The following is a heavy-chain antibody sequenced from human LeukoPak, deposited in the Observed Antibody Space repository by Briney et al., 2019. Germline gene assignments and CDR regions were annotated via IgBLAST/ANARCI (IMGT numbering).Heavy chain of an antibody. V-gene: IGHV1-46*01. CDR1: GYTFTTYS. CDR3: ARAMTSFGAPIPVY. J-gene: IGHJ4*02. CDR2: INPNGGTT. Sequence: ASVKVSCKASGYTFTTYSVNWVRQAPGQGLEWMGVINPNGGTTKSAQEFQARLTMTSDTSTNTAYMELSSLRSDDTAVYYSARAMTSFGAPIPVYWGQGTLVSVSS. D-gene: IGHD3-3*01.